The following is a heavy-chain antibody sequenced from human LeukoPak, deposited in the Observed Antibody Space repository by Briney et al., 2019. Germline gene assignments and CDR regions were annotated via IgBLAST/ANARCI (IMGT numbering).Heavy chain of an antibody. Sequence: GGSLRLSCAASGFTFSNSAMSWVRQAPGKGLKWVSTLSGSGITTYYEDTVKGRFTISRDNSKNTLYLQMNTLRAEDSALYYCAKGIYSSGWSYFDYWGHGTLVTVSS. CDR3: AKGIYSSGWSYFDY. D-gene: IGHD6-19*01. CDR2: LSGSGITT. V-gene: IGHV3-23*01. J-gene: IGHJ4*01. CDR1: GFTFSNSA.